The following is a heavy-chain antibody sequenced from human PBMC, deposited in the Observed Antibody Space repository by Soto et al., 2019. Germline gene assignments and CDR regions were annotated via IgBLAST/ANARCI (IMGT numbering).Heavy chain of an antibody. D-gene: IGHD3-22*01. V-gene: IGHV1-18*01. J-gene: IGHJ4*02. CDR2: ISAYNGNT. Sequence: ASVKVSCKASGYTFTSYGISWVRQAPGQGLEWMGWISAYNGNTNYAQKLQGRVTITRDTSASTAYMELSSLRSEDTAVYYCARWLFDYWGQGTLVTVSS. CDR3: ARWLFDY. CDR1: GYTFTSYG.